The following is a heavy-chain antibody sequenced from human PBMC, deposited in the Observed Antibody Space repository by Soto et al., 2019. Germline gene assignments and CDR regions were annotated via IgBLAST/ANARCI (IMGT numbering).Heavy chain of an antibody. Sequence: SETLSLTCTVSGGSMNNNYWNWIRQTPGKGLEWIGYIYPSGYSKYNPSLKSRVTLSVDTSKNQFSLKLTSVTAADTAIYYCARDIAGLSGYGMDVWSQGTTVTVSS. CDR2: IYPSGYS. CDR3: ARDIAGLSGYGMDV. CDR1: GGSMNNNY. D-gene: IGHD1-26*01. J-gene: IGHJ6*02. V-gene: IGHV4-59*12.